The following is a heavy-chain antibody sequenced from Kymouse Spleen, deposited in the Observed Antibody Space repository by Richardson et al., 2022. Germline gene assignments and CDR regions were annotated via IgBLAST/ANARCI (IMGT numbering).Heavy chain of an antibody. CDR2: IYYSGST. CDR1: GGSVSSGSYY. Sequence: QVQLQESGPGLVKPSETLSLTCTVSGGSVSSGSYYWSWIRQPPGKGLEWIGYIYYSGSTNYNPSLKSRVTISVDTSKNQFSLKLSSVTAADTAVYYCAREQFNWFDPWGQGTLVTVSS. CDR3: AREQFNWFDP. D-gene: IGHD6-19*01. J-gene: IGHJ5*02. V-gene: IGHV4-61*01.